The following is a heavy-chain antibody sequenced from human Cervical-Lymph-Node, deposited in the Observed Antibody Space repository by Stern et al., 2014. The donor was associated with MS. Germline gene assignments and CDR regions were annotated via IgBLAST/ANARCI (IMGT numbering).Heavy chain of an antibody. V-gene: IGHV1-3*01. CDR3: ARMVSDFWRYGMDV. CDR2: INAGNGNT. D-gene: IGHD3-3*01. J-gene: IGHJ6*02. CDR1: GYTFTTYA. Sequence: QVQLGQSGAEVKKPGASVKVSCKASGYTFTTYAMHWVRQAPGQRLEWMGWINAGNGNTKYSQKFQGRVTITRDTSASTAYMELSSLRSEDTAVYYCARMVSDFWRYGMDVWGQGTTVTVSS.